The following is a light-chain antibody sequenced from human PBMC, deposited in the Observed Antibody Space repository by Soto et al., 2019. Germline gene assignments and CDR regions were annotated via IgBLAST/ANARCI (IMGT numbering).Light chain of an antibody. Sequence: QSALTQPPSASGSPGKSVTISCTRTSSDVGGYKYVSWYQQHPGKAPKLMIYEVNKRPSGVPDRFSGSKSGNTASLTVSGLQAEDEADYYCTSYAGSNIRLFGTGTKVTVL. J-gene: IGLJ1*01. CDR1: SSDVGGYKY. CDR2: EVN. CDR3: TSYAGSNIRL. V-gene: IGLV2-8*01.